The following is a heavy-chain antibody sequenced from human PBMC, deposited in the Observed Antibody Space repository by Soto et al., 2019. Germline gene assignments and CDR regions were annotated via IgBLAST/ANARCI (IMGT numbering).Heavy chain of an antibody. V-gene: IGHV4-34*01. CDR2: MSYSGGT. CDR1: GEFVSSGNYY. J-gene: IGHJ3*02. CDR3: ARVERGTATTVVDAFDI. Sequence: QVQXXXWGAGLLKPXXXXSLTXAXXGEFVSSGNYYWSWIRQPPGRGLEWIGEMSYSGGTHFNPSLKSRVIISVDTSKNQFSLKMSSVTPADTALYYCARVERGTATTVVDAFDIWGPGTMVTVSS. D-gene: IGHD1-1*01.